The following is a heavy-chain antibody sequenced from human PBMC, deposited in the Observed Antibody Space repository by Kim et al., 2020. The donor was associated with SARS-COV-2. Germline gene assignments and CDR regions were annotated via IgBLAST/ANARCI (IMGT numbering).Heavy chain of an antibody. CDR2: IYHSGST. Sequence: SETLSLTCAVSGGSISSSNWWSWVRQPPGKGLEWIGEIYHSGSTNYNPSLKSRVTISVDKSKNQFSLKLSSVTAADTAVYYCARILNYYDSSGYLGPRAFDIWGQGTMVTVSS. J-gene: IGHJ3*02. V-gene: IGHV4-4*02. CDR3: ARILNYYDSSGYLGPRAFDI. D-gene: IGHD3-22*01. CDR1: GGSISSSNW.